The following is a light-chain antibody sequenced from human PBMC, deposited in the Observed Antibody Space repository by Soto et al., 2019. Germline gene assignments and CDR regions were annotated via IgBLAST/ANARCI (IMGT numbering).Light chain of an antibody. V-gene: IGKV3-20*01. Sequence: EIVLTQSPGTLSLSPGERATLSCRASQSVNNNYLAWYQQKPGQAPSLLIYGASSRATGIPDRFSGSGSGTDFTITISRLEPEDFAVYYCQQYGSSQYTFGQGTKLEIK. CDR3: QQYGSSQYT. CDR1: QSVNNNY. J-gene: IGKJ2*01. CDR2: GAS.